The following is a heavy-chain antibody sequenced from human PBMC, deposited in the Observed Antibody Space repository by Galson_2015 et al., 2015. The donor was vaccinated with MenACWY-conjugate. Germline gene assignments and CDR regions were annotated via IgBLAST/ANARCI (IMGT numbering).Heavy chain of an antibody. D-gene: IGHD2-8*01. CDR3: ARALMGIAPTDAFDI. J-gene: IGHJ3*02. CDR2: IYSDGTT. Sequence: SLRLSCAASGFTVSSDYMSWVRHAPGKGLEWVSVIYSDGTTHYADSVKGRFTISRDNSKNTVYLQMNSLTVEDTAVYYCARALMGIAPTDAFDIWGPGTMVTVSS. V-gene: IGHV3-53*01. CDR1: GFTVSSDY.